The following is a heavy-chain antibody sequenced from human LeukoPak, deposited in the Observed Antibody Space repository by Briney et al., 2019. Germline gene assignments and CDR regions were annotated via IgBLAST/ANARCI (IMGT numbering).Heavy chain of an antibody. J-gene: IGHJ4*02. D-gene: IGHD2-15*01. CDR2: IYYSGST. Sequence: SETLSLTCTVSGGSISSYYWSWLRQPPEKGLEWIGYIYYSGSTNYNPSLKSRVTISVDTSKNQLSLKLTSVTSADTAVYYCARYCSGAYYFDYWGQGTLVTISS. CDR1: GGSISSYY. CDR3: ARYCSGAYYFDY. V-gene: IGHV4-59*01.